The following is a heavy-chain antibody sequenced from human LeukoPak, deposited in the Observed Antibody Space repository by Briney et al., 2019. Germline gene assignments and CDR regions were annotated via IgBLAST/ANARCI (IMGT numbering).Heavy chain of an antibody. CDR1: GFTFSSYW. J-gene: IGHJ4*02. D-gene: IGHD3-10*01. Sequence: GGSLRLSCAASGFTFSSYWMSWVRQAPGKGLEWVANIKQDGSEKYYVDSVKGRFTISRDNAKNSLYLQMNSLRAEDTAVYYCAREIPLGNYYGSGSYYPYFDYWGQGTLVTASS. V-gene: IGHV3-7*03. CDR2: IKQDGSEK. CDR3: AREIPLGNYYGSGSYYPYFDY.